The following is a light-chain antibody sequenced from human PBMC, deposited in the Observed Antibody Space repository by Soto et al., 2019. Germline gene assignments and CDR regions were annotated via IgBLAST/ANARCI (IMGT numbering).Light chain of an antibody. Sequence: DIQLTQSPSSLSASVGDRVTITCRASQSIAPYLNWYYQKPGKAPRLLIHAASSLQSGVPSRFSGSGSGTDFTLTISALEVEDFATYYCQQYDNPPPLTFGGGTKVDIK. V-gene: IGKV1-39*01. CDR1: QSIAPY. CDR3: QQYDNPPPLT. CDR2: AAS. J-gene: IGKJ4*01.